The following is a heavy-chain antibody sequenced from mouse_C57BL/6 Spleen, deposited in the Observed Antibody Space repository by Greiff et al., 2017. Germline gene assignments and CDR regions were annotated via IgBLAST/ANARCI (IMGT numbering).Heavy chain of an antibody. V-gene: IGHV1-15*01. CDR1: GYTFTDYE. D-gene: IGHD1-1*01. J-gene: IGHJ4*01. CDR2: IDPETGGT. CDR3: TRSAYYYGLMDY. Sequence: QVQLKESGAELVRPGASVTLSCKASGYTFTDYEMHWVKQTPVHGLEWIGAIDPETGGTAYNQKFKGKAILTADKSSSTAYMELRSLTSEDSAVYYCTRSAYYYGLMDYWGQGTSVTVSS.